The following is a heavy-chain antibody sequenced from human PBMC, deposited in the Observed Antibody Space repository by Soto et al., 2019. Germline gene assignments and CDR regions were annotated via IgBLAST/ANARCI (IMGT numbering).Heavy chain of an antibody. CDR2: IYYSENT. J-gene: IGHJ4*02. V-gene: IGHV4-39*01. D-gene: IGHD4-17*01. CDR1: GGSISSSSNH. Sequence: QLQLQESGPGLVKPSETLSLTCTVTGGSISSSSNHWGWIRQPPGKGLEWIGNIYYSENTYYNPSLKSRVTISVDTSKNQFSLRLTSVTAADTAVYYCATHPPYGPLDHWGQGTLVTVSS. CDR3: ATHPPYGPLDH.